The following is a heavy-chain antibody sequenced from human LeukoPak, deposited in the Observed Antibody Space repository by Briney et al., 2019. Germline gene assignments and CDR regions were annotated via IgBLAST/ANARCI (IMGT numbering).Heavy chain of an antibody. J-gene: IGHJ6*02. Sequence: GSLRLSCAASGFPFSSYWMHWVRPAPGKGLVWVSRINSDGSSTSYADSVKGRFTISRDNAKNTLYLQMNSLRAEDTAVYYCASAKGYCSGGSCYEPYYYYYGMDVWGQGTTVTVSS. V-gene: IGHV3-74*01. D-gene: IGHD2-15*01. CDR2: INSDGSST. CDR1: GFPFSSYW. CDR3: ASAKGYCSGGSCYEPYYYYYGMDV.